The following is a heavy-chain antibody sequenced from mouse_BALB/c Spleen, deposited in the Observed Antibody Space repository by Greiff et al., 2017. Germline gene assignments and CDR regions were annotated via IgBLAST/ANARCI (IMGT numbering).Heavy chain of an antibody. Sequence: EVQLVESGPGLVKPSQSLSLTCTVTGYSITSDYAWNWIRQFPGNKLEWMGYISYSGSTSYNPSLKSRISITRDTSKNQFFLQLNSVTTEDTATYYCAKNGKDYAMDYWGQGTSVTVSS. CDR2: ISYSGST. J-gene: IGHJ4*01. V-gene: IGHV3-2*02. CDR1: GYSITSDYA. CDR3: AKNGKDYAMDY. D-gene: IGHD2-1*01.